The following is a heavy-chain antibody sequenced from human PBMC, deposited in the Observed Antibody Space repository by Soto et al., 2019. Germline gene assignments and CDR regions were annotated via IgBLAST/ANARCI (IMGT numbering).Heavy chain of an antibody. CDR1: GFNVNKNY. D-gene: IGHD3-16*01. CDR2: IYSSGPT. J-gene: IGHJ4*02. V-gene: IGHV3-53*01. CDR3: TRDFRFGGE. Sequence: GGSLRLSCAASGFNVNKNYMTWVRQAPGKGLEWVSTIYSSGPTYYTDSVKGRFTISRDDSRSTLYLQMNNLTVEDTAVYYCTRDFRFGGEWGRGTLVTVSS.